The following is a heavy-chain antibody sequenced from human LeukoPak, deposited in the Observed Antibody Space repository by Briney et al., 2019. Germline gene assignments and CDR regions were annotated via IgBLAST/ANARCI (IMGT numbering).Heavy chain of an antibody. D-gene: IGHD1-1*01. J-gene: IGHJ4*02. Sequence: TSETLSLTCTVSGGSISSDYWSWVRQPPGKGLDWIGYIYYIGTTNYNPSLMSRVTISVDTSKNQFSLKRSSVTAADTAVYSCARGGTGTTPYYFDYWGQGTLVTVSS. CDR2: IYYIGTT. V-gene: IGHV4-59*01. CDR1: GGSISSDY. CDR3: ARGGTGTTPYYFDY.